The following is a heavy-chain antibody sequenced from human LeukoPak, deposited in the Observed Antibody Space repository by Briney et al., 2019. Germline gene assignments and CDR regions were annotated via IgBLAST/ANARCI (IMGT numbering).Heavy chain of an antibody. CDR1: GFTFSAYH. CDR2: ISTTGTTI. Sequence: GGSLRLSCAASGFTFSAYHINWVRQAPGKGLEWISYISTTGTTIHYADSVKGRFAISRDNAKSSLYLQTNSLRDEDTAVYYCARGAYYYEDWGQGTLVTVSS. J-gene: IGHJ4*02. CDR3: ARGAYYYED. V-gene: IGHV3-48*02.